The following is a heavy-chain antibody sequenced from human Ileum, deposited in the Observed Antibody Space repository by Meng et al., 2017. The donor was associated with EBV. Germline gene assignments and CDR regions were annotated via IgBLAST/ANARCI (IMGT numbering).Heavy chain of an antibody. CDR2: INHSGST. Sequence: QVHLKQGGARLLKPSETLSLTCAVYGGSFSGYYWSWIRQPPGKGLEWIGEINHSGSTNYNPSLKSRVTISVDTSKNQFSLKLSSVTAADTAVYYCARGNKVSDRGFDYWGQGTLVTVSS. V-gene: IGHV4-34*01. CDR3: ARGNKVSDRGFDY. D-gene: IGHD3-10*01. CDR1: GGSFSGYY. J-gene: IGHJ4*02.